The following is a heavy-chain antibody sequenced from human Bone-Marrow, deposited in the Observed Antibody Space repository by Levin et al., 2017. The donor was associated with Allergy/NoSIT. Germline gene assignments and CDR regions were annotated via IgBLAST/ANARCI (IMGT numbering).Heavy chain of an antibody. CDR1: GGTFSSY. V-gene: IGHV1-46*01. Sequence: PGASVKVSCKASGGTFSSYIHWARQAPGQGLEWIGMINPSHSSTNYAQKFRGRVTMTSDTTTTTVYMELSSLRSDDTAVYYCARDLVSSSSAGLDPWGPGTLVTVSS. D-gene: IGHD6-6*01. CDR3: ARDLVSSSSAGLDP. CDR2: INPSHSST. J-gene: IGHJ5*02.